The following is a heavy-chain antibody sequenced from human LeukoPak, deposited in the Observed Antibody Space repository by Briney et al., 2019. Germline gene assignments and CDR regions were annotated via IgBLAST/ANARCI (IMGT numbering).Heavy chain of an antibody. V-gene: IGHV4-59*08. Sequence: SETLSLTCSVSGVSISSYYRSWIRQPPGRGLEWVGCIYFSGSINYNPSLKSRVTISADTSKNQLSLKLSSVTAADTAVFYCARHFDGPHPEGNSRLKWFDPWGQGTLATVSS. D-gene: IGHD1-1*01. J-gene: IGHJ5*02. CDR2: IYFSGSI. CDR3: ARHFDGPHPEGNSRLKWFDP. CDR1: GVSISSYY.